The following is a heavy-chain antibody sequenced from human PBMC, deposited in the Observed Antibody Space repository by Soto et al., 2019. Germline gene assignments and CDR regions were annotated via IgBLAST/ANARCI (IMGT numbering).Heavy chain of an antibody. J-gene: IGHJ4*02. V-gene: IGHV4-59*01. Sequence: SETLSLTCTVSGGSIRSYYWSWIRQPPGKGLEWIGDNSYSGSTNYNPSLKSRVTISGDTSKNQFSPKLRSVTAADTAVYYCAKEGPESFDYWGQGTLVTVSS. CDR3: AKEGPESFDY. CDR1: GGSIRSYY. CDR2: NSYSGST.